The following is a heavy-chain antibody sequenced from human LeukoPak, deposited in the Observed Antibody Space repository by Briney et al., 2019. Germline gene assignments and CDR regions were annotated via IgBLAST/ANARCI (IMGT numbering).Heavy chain of an antibody. V-gene: IGHV4-59*01. D-gene: IGHD6-13*01. CDR3: ARGFSAAAQLDY. Sequence: SETLSLTCAVYGGSFSGYYWSWIRQPPGKGLEWIGNIFDTGSSNYNPSLKSRVTITVDTSKNQFSLKLTSVTAADTAVYLCARGFSAAAQLDYWGQGTLVTVSS. CDR2: IFDTGSS. CDR1: GGSFSGYY. J-gene: IGHJ4*02.